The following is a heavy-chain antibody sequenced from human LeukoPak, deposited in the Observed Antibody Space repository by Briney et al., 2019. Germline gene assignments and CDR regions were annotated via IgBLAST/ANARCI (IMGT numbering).Heavy chain of an antibody. V-gene: IGHV1-18*01. CDR2: ISAYNGNT. D-gene: IGHD3-10*01. J-gene: IGHJ4*02. Sequence: ASVKVSCKASGYTFTSYGISWVRQAPGQGLEWMGWISAYNGNTNYAQELQGRVTMTTDTSTSTAYMELRSLRSDDTAVYYCARGGQRYYYGSGTYYAIDYWGQGTLVTVSS. CDR3: ARGGQRYYYGSGTYYAIDY. CDR1: GYTFTSYG.